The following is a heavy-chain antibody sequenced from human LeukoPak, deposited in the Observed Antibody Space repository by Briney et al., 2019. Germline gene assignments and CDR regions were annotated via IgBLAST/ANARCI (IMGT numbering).Heavy chain of an antibody. V-gene: IGHV3-66*01. CDR1: GFTVSSNY. CDR2: IYSGGST. CDR3: ARDGRFLDTGMDV. D-gene: IGHD3-3*01. J-gene: IGHJ6*02. Sequence: AGGSLRLSCAASGFTVSSNYMGWVRQAPGKGLEWVSVIYSGGSTYYADSVKGRFTISRDNSKNTLYLQMNSLRAEDTAVYYCARDGRFLDTGMDVWGQGTTVTVSS.